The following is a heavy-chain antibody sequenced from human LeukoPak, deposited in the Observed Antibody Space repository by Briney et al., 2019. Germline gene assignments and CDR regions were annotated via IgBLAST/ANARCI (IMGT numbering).Heavy chain of an antibody. J-gene: IGHJ1*01. V-gene: IGHV3-30-3*01. Sequence: GGSLRLSCAASGFTFSSYAMHWVRQAPGKGLEWVAVISYDGSNKYYADSVKGRFTISRDNSKNTLYLQMNSLRAEDTAVYYCARSPSGDYYDSSGYSWGQGTLVTVSS. CDR2: ISYDGSNK. CDR3: ARSPSGDYYDSSGYS. D-gene: IGHD3-22*01. CDR1: GFTFSSYA.